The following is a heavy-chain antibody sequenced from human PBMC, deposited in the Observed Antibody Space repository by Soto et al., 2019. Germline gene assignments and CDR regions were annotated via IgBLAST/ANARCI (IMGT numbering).Heavy chain of an antibody. CDR3: AREYCSGGCCYQYLQP. J-gene: IGHJ1*01. V-gene: IGHV3-11*01. D-gene: IGHD2-15*01. CDR1: GFTFSDYY. Sequence: QVQLVESGGGLVKPGGSLRLSCAASGFTFSDYYMSWIRQAPGKGLEWVSYISSGGGTIYYADSVKGRFTISRDNAKSSLDLQMNRLGAEDQGVDYCAREYCSGGCCYQYLQPWGQGTLVTVSP. CDR2: ISSGGGTI.